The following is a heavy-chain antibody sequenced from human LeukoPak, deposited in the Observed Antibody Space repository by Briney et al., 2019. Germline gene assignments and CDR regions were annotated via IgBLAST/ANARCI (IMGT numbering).Heavy chain of an antibody. CDR1: GFTVSSNY. J-gene: IGHJ6*02. CDR3: ARDRVGAPHYYYGMDV. Sequence: GGSLRLSCAASGFTVSSNYMSWVRQAPGKGLEWVSVIYSGGSTYYADSVKGRFTISRDNFKNTLYLQMNSLRAEDTAVYYCARDRVGAPHYYYGMDVWGQGTTVTVSS. D-gene: IGHD1-26*01. V-gene: IGHV3-66*01. CDR2: IYSGGST.